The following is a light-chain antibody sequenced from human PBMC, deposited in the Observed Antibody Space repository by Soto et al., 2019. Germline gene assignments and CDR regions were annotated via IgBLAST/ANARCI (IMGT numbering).Light chain of an antibody. CDR2: GAS. CDR1: QSVSTN. CDR3: QQYYTWPRT. J-gene: IGKJ1*01. V-gene: IGKV3-15*01. Sequence: EIVMTQSPGTLSVSPGEGATLSCRASQSVSTNLAWYQQKPDQAPRLLIYGASTTATGMPARFSGSGSGTEFTLTISSLQSEYFAVYYCQQYYTWPRTFGQGTRVEIK.